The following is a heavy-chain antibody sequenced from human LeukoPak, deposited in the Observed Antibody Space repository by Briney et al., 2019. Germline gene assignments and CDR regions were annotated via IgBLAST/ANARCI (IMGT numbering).Heavy chain of an antibody. J-gene: IGHJ3*02. CDR1: GFTFSSYS. Sequence: GGSLRLSCAASGFTFSSYSMNWVRQAPGKGLEWVSSISSSSSYIYYADSVKGRFTISRDNAKNSLYLQMNSLRAEDTAVYYCARDRWYCSGGSCYDDAFDIWGQGTMVTVSS. D-gene: IGHD2-15*01. CDR2: ISSSSSYI. V-gene: IGHV3-21*01. CDR3: ARDRWYCSGGSCYDDAFDI.